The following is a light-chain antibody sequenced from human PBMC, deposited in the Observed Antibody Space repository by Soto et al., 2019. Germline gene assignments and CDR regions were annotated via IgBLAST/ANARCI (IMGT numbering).Light chain of an antibody. CDR2: TNS. Sequence: QSVLTQPPSASGTPGQRVTISCSGSSSNIGSNTVNWYQQLPGTTPKLLIYTNSQRPSGVPDRFSGSKSGTSASLANSGLQSEDEADYYCATWDDSLKGGVFGGGTKLTVL. CDR1: SSNIGSNT. J-gene: IGLJ3*02. V-gene: IGLV1-44*01. CDR3: ATWDDSLKGGV.